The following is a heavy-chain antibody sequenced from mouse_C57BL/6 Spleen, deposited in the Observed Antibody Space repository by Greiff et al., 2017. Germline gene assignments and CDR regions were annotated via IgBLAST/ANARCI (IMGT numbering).Heavy chain of an antibody. CDR2: ISYDGSN. J-gene: IGHJ2*01. Sequence: VQLKESGPGLVKPSQSLYLTCSVSGYSITSGYYWNWIRQFPGNILEWMGYISYDGSNNYNPSLKNRISITRDTSKNQFFLKLNSVTTEDTATYYCASLDGCFYYWGQGTTLTVSS. D-gene: IGHD2-3*01. CDR3: ASLDGCFYY. V-gene: IGHV3-6*01. CDR1: GYSITSGYY.